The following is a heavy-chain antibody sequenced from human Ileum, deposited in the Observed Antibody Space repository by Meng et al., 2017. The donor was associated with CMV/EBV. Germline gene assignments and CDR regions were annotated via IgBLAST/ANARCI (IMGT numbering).Heavy chain of an antibody. CDR1: GGSLSGYY. CDR2: INHSGST. V-gene: IGHV4-34*01. CDR3: ARGIQLWSRVEWFDP. D-gene: IGHD5-18*01. Sequence: YGGSLSGYYWSWIRQPPGKGLEWIGEINHSGSTNYNPSLKSRVTISVDTSKNQFSLKLSSVTAADTAVYYCARGIQLWSRVEWFDPWGQGTLVTVSS. J-gene: IGHJ5*02.